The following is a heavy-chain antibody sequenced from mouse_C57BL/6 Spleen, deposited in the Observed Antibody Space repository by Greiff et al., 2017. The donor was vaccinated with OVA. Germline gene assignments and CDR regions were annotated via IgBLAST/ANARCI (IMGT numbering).Heavy chain of an antibody. Sequence: EVKLEESGGGLVQPGGSMKLSCVASGFTFSNYWMNWVRQSPEKGLEWVAQIRLKSDNYATHYAESVKGRFTISRDDSKSSVYLQMNNLRAEDTGIYYCTGAITTVADYWGQGTTLTVSS. CDR1: GFTFSNYW. V-gene: IGHV6-3*01. CDR3: TGAITTVADY. CDR2: IRLKSDNYAT. J-gene: IGHJ2*01. D-gene: IGHD1-1*01.